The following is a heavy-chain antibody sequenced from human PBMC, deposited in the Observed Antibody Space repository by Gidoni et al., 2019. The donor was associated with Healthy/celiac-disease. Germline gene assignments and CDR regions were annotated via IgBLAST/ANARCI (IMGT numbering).Heavy chain of an antibody. J-gene: IGHJ5*02. CDR3: ARGHGLGDLGWFDP. V-gene: IGHV3-30*01. D-gene: IGHD1-26*01. CDR2: ISYDGINK. Sequence: QVQLVESGGGVVQPGRSLRLSCAASGFPFGSYAMHWVRQAPGKGLEWVAVISYDGINKYYADSVKGRFTISRDNSKNTLYLQMNSLRAEDTAVYYCARGHGLGDLGWFDPWGQGTLVTVSS. CDR1: GFPFGSYA.